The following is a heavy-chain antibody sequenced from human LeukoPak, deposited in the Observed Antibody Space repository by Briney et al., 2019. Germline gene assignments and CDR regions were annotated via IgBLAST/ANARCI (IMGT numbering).Heavy chain of an antibody. CDR1: GGSISSYY. CDR2: IYYSGST. Sequence: SETLSLTCTVSGGSISSYYWAWIRQPPGKGLEWIGYIYYSGSTNYNPSLKSRVTISVDTSKNQFPLKLSSVTAADTAVYYCARGKVRGVRFDYWGQGTLVTVSS. CDR3: ARGKVRGVRFDY. D-gene: IGHD3-10*01. V-gene: IGHV4-59*01. J-gene: IGHJ4*02.